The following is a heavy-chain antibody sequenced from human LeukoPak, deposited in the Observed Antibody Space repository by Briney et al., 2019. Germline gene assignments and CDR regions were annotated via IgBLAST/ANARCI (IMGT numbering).Heavy chain of an antibody. J-gene: IGHJ4*02. CDR2: ISWNSGSI. V-gene: IGHV3-9*01. CDR1: XFTFXXXX. CDR3: AKDSTMVRGVLDY. Sequence: SXFTFXXXXMHXXXXXPXXXXXXXSVISWNSGSIDYADSVKGRFTISRDNAKNSLYLQMNSLRAEDTALYYCAKDSTMVRGVLDYWGQGTLVTVSS. D-gene: IGHD3-10*01.